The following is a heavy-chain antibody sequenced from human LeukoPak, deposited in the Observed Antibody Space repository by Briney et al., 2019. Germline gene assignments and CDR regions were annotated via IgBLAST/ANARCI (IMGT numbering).Heavy chain of an antibody. V-gene: IGHV1-18*01. CDR2: ISAYNGST. Sequence: ASVKVSCKASGYTFTSYGISWVRQAPGQGLEWMGWISAYNGSTNYAQKLQGRVTMTTDTSTSTAYMELRSLRSDDTAVYYCAREYSSGWYLRRSAFDIWGQGTMVTVSS. D-gene: IGHD6-19*01. CDR1: GYTFTSYG. J-gene: IGHJ3*02. CDR3: AREYSSGWYLRRSAFDI.